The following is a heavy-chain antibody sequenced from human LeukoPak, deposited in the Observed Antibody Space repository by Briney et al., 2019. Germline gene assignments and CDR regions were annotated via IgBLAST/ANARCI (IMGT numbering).Heavy chain of an antibody. CDR3: ARGRRQWLVPPSDYYFYMDV. V-gene: IGHV4-34*01. J-gene: IGHJ6*03. Sequence: SETLSLTCGVYGGSFSDHYWSWIRQPPGKGPEGIGENNDSGSSNYNPSLRSRVTISVDTSKNHFSLKLSSVTAADTAVYYCARGRRQWLVPPSDYYFYMDVWGKGTTVTASS. CDR2: NNDSGSS. CDR1: GGSFSDHY. D-gene: IGHD6-19*01.